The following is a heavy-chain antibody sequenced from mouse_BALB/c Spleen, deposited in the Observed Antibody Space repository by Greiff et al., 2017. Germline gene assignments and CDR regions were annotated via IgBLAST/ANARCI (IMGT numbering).Heavy chain of an antibody. CDR3: ARGLWLSYFDY. D-gene: IGHD2-2*01. CDR1: GYTFTDYN. J-gene: IGHJ2*01. CDR2: IYPYNGGT. Sequence: VQLQQSGPELVKPGASVKISCKASGYTFTDYNMHWVKQSHGKSLEWIGYIYPYNGGTGYNQKFKSKATLTVDNSSSTAYMELRSLTSEDSAVYYCARGLWLSYFDYWGQGTTLTVAS. V-gene: IGHV1S29*02.